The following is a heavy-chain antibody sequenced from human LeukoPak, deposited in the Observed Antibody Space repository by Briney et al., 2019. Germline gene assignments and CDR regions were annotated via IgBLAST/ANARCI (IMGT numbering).Heavy chain of an antibody. Sequence: SVKVSCKASGGTFSSYAISWVRQAPGQGLERMGGIIPMSGTANYAQKFQGRVTIIADESTSTAYMELSSLRSEDTAVYYCARFRKGGGPNYFDYWGQGTLVTVSS. J-gene: IGHJ4*02. CDR2: IIPMSGTA. CDR3: ARFRKGGGPNYFDY. CDR1: GGTFSSYA. V-gene: IGHV1-69*13. D-gene: IGHD1-26*01.